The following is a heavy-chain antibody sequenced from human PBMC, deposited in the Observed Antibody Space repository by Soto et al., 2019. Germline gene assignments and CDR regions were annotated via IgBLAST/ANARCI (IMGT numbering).Heavy chain of an antibody. CDR1: GFTFGGST. Sequence: GCLRLSCAPSGFTFGGSTVHWVRQASGRRLECGGRISIKAYIYPTSYAAALNGRFTISRNDSMNTANLQMNSLKTEDTAVHFPTSYWDHVIQPAAVTWGQGTLVTVSS. D-gene: IGHD2-2*01. CDR3: TSYWDHVIQPAAVT. CDR2: ISIKAYIYPT. J-gene: IGHJ5*02. V-gene: IGHV3-73*01.